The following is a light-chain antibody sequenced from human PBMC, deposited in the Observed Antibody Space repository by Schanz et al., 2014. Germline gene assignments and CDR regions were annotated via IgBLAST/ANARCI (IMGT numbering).Light chain of an antibody. CDR1: QSLLHSDGNTY. CDR2: EVS. Sequence: DIVMTQTAISLSVTPGQPASISCKSSQSLLHSDGNTYLYWYLQKPGQPPQLLIYEVSKRFSGVSDRFSGSGXXXNFTLKISRVEAXXXXXXYCMQSIHLPFTFGQGTKLEIK. CDR3: MQSIHLPFT. V-gene: IGKV2D-29*01. J-gene: IGKJ2*01.